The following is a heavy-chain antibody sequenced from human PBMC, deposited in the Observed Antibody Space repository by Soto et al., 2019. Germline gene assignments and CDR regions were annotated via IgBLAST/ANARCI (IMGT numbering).Heavy chain of an antibody. CDR2: INPNSGGT. Sequence: ASVKVSCKASGYTFTGYYIHWVRQAPGQGHERMGWINPNSGGTNYAQKFQGWVTMTRDTSISTAYMELSRLRSDDTAVYYCAREPFGCSSTSCYVFYYYYYMDVWGKGTTVTVSS. D-gene: IGHD2-2*01. V-gene: IGHV1-2*04. CDR3: AREPFGCSSTSCYVFYYYYYMDV. CDR1: GYTFTGYY. J-gene: IGHJ6*03.